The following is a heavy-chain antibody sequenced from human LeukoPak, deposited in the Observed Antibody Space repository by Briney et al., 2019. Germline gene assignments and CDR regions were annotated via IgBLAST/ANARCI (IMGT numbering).Heavy chain of an antibody. D-gene: IGHD2-15*01. CDR3: ARRRDCSGSSCYSVPRYNWFDP. CDR1: GYSFTSYW. J-gene: IGHJ5*02. CDR2: IYPGDSDT. Sequence: PGESLKISCKGSGYSFTSYWIGWVRQMPGKGLEWMGIIYPGDSDTRYSPSFQGQVTISADKSISTAYLQWSSLKASDTAMYYCARRRDCSGSSCYSVPRYNWFDPWGQGTLVTVSS. V-gene: IGHV5-51*03.